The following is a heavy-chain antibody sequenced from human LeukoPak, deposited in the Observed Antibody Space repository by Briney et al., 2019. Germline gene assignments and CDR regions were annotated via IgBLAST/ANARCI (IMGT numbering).Heavy chain of an antibody. CDR3: ARGRGGSTSPFDY. CDR2: IYYSGST. Sequence: SETLSLTCTVSGDSSSYYYWSWIRQPPGKGLEWIGYIYYSGSTNYNPSLKSRVTISVDTSKNQVSLKLSSVTAADTAVYYCARGRGGSTSPFDYWGQGTLATVSS. J-gene: IGHJ4*02. D-gene: IGHD3-10*01. CDR1: GDSSSYYY. V-gene: IGHV4-59*01.